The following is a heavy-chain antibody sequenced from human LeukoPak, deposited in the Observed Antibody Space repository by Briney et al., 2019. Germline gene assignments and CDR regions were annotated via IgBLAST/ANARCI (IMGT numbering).Heavy chain of an antibody. V-gene: IGHV3-30-3*01. CDR3: ARFGLAAAIPRKGNYFDY. D-gene: IGHD6-13*01. CDR2: ISYDGSNK. CDR1: GFTFSSYA. Sequence: GRSLRLPCAASGFTFSSYAMHWVRQAPGKGLEWVAVISYDGSNKYYADSVKGRFTISRDNSKNTLYLQMNSLRAEDTAVYYCARFGLAAAIPRKGNYFDYWGQGTLVTVSS. J-gene: IGHJ4*02.